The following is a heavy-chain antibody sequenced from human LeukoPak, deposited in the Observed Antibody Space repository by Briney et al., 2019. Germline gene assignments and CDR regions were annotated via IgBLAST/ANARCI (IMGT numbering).Heavy chain of an antibody. CDR1: GFTFSTYS. D-gene: IGHD2-2*01. Sequence: GGSLRLSCAASGFTFSTYSMNWVRQAPGKGLEWVSSISSSSTYIYYADSVKGRFTISRDNAKNSLYLQLNSLRAEDTAVYYCARGGCTTTSCYLFDYWGQGTLVTVSS. CDR2: ISSSSTYI. V-gene: IGHV3-21*01. J-gene: IGHJ4*02. CDR3: ARGGCTTTSCYLFDY.